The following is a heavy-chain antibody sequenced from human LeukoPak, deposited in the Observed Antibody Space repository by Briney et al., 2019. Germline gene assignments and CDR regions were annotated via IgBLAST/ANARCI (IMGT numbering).Heavy chain of an antibody. V-gene: IGHV3-21*01. D-gene: IGHD2-2*01. J-gene: IGHJ4*02. CDR3: ARGSNYCSRISYDMNE. CDR2: ISTSIIYI. Sequence: GRSLRLSWAAAGFTFSIYGMHWVRQAPGKGLEWGSSISTSIIYIYYAASVKGRFTISRDKAKNSLYLQMNSLRAEDTAVYYCARGSNYCSRISYDMNEWGQGTLVTVSS. CDR1: GFTFSIYG.